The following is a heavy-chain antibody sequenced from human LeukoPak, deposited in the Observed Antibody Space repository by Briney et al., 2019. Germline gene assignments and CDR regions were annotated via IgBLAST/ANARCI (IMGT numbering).Heavy chain of an antibody. V-gene: IGHV3-30*02. CDR1: GFTFSSYD. J-gene: IGHJ4*02. CDR3: AKDRVTAAGYYFDY. D-gene: IGHD6-13*01. CDR2: IRYDGSNK. Sequence: GGSLRLSCAASGFTFSSYDMHWVRQAPGKGLEWVAFIRYDGSNKYYVDSVKGRFTISRDNPKNTVYLQMNSLRAEDTAVYYCAKDRVTAAGYYFDYWGQGTLVTVSS.